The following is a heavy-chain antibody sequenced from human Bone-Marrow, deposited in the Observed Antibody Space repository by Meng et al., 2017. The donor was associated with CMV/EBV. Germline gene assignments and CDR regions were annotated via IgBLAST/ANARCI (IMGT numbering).Heavy chain of an antibody. Sequence: GGSLRLSCKGSGYSFTSYWIGWVRQMPGKGLEWMGIIYPGDSDTRYSPSFQGQVTISADKSISTAYLQWSSLKASDTAMYYCARTASNYDFWSGYYIYYYYGMDVWDQGTTVTFSS. CDR3: ARTASNYDFWSGYYIYYYYGMDV. D-gene: IGHD3-3*01. V-gene: IGHV5-51*01. J-gene: IGHJ6*02. CDR1: GYSFTSYW. CDR2: IYPGDSDT.